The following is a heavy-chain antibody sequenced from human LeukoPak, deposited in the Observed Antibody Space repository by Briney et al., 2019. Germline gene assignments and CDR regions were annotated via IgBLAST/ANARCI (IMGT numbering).Heavy chain of an antibody. CDR3: AKDVPTAYFDY. J-gene: IGHJ4*02. V-gene: IGHV1-18*01. D-gene: IGHD2-2*01. CDR1: GYTFTSYG. CDR2: ISAYNGNT. Sequence: GASVKVSCKASGYTFTSYGISWVRQAPGQGLEWMGWISAYNGNTNYAQKLQGRVTMTTDTSTSTAYMELRSLRAEDTAVYYCAKDVPTAYFDYWGQGTLVTVSS.